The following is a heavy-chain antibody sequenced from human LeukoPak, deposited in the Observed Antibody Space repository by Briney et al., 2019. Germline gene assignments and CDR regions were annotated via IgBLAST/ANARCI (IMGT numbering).Heavy chain of an antibody. Sequence: GGSLRLSCAASGFTFSSHGMHWVRQAPGKGLEWVAFIRYDGSNKYYADSVKGRFTISRDNSKNTLYLQMNSLRAEDTAVYYCARSRYYYDNSGYYYRLYYFDYWGQGTLVTVSS. CDR2: IRYDGSNK. V-gene: IGHV3-30*02. CDR3: ARSRYYYDNSGYYYRLYYFDY. J-gene: IGHJ4*02. D-gene: IGHD3-22*01. CDR1: GFTFSSHG.